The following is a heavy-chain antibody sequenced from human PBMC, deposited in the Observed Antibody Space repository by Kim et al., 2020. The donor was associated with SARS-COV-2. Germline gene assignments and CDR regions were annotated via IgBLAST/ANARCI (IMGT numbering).Heavy chain of an antibody. Sequence: PVKGRFTICRDNAKHTLYLQMNSLGAEDTAVYYWAKDSYDILTGNGMDVWGQGTTVTVSS. J-gene: IGHJ6*02. CDR3: AKDSYDILTGNGMDV. V-gene: IGHV3-23*01. D-gene: IGHD3-9*01.